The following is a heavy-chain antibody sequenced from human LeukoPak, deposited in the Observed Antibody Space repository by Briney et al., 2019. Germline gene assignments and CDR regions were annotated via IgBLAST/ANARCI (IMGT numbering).Heavy chain of an antibody. D-gene: IGHD3-9*01. J-gene: IGHJ6*02. CDR3: ARAVTGYYPLYYYYGMDV. CDR2: IYYSGST. V-gene: IGHV4-39*01. Sequence: PSETLSLTCTVSGGFISSSSYYWGWIRQPPGKGLEWIGSIYYSGSTYYNPSLKSRVTISVDTSKNQFSLKLSSVTAADTAVYYCARAVTGYYPLYYYYGMDVWGQGTTVTVSS. CDR1: GGFISSSSYY.